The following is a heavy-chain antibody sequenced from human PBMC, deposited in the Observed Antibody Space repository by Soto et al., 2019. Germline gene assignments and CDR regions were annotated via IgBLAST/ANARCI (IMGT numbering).Heavy chain of an antibody. CDR2: MNPNSGDT. CDR1: GYTFTTYD. Sequence: QVQLVQSGAEVKKPGASVKVSCKATGYTFTTYDINWVRQATGQGLEWMGWMNPNSGDTGYAQKFQGRVTMTRDTSISTAYMELSTLTSEDTAVYYCVRGLEWLRNYWGQETLVTVSS. J-gene: IGHJ4*02. CDR3: VRGLEWLRNY. V-gene: IGHV1-8*01. D-gene: IGHD5-12*01.